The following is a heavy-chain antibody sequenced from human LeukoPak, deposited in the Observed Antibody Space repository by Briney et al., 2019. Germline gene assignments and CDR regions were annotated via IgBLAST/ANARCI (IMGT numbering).Heavy chain of an antibody. V-gene: IGHV4-4*02. J-gene: IGHJ4*02. D-gene: IGHD6-13*01. CDR1: GGSISSSNW. Sequence: GTLSLTCAVSGGSISSSNWWSWVRQPPGKGLEWIGEIYHSGSTNYNPSLKSRVTISVDTSKNQFSLKLSSVTAADTAVYYCARHVGYSRGIDYWGQGTLVTVSS. CDR3: ARHVGYSRGIDY. CDR2: IYHSGST.